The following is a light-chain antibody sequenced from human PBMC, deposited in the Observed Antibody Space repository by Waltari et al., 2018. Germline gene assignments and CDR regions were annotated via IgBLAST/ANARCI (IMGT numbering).Light chain of an antibody. CDR3: YSTLGSDNHGAV. CDR1: TLPKKY. Sequence: SSELTQPPSVSVSPGQTARITCSGDTLPKKYVYWYHQKSGRAPVLVIYEDNKRPAGMSEGFSGSSSVTMAALTISGAQVEDEGDYYCYSTLGSDNHGAVFGGGTTLTVL. J-gene: IGLJ3*02. V-gene: IGLV3-10*01. CDR2: EDN.